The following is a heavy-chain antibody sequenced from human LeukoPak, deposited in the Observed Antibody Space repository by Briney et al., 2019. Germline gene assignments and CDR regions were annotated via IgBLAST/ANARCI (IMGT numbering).Heavy chain of an antibody. Sequence: SQTLSLTCAVSGGSISSGGYSWSWIRQPPGKGLEWIGYIYHSGTTYYNPSLKSRVTISVDRSKNQFSLKLRSVTAADTAVYYCARSSQAYCGGDCYRFDPWGQGTLVTVSS. V-gene: IGHV4-30-2*01. CDR2: IYHSGTT. CDR1: GGSISSGGYS. CDR3: ARSSQAYCGGDCYRFDP. J-gene: IGHJ5*02. D-gene: IGHD2-21*02.